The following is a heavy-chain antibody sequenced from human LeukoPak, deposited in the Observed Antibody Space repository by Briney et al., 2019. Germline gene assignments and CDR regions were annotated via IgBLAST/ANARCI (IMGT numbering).Heavy chain of an antibody. CDR2: MRGGGGST. CDR1: GFAFGTYD. D-gene: IGHD1-26*01. V-gene: IGHV3-23*01. Sequence: GGSLRLSCAASGFAFGTYDMTWVRQAPGKGLEWVSVMRGGGGSTFYADSVKGRFTISRDNAKNTLYLQMSSLRAEDTAVYYCAKGGARYFYYMVVWGKGTTVTVSS. J-gene: IGHJ6*03. CDR3: AKGGARYFYYMVV.